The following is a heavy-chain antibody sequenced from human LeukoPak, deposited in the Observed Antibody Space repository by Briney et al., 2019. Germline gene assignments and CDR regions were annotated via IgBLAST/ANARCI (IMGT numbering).Heavy chain of an antibody. CDR1: GGSFSGYY. Sequence: SETLSLTCAVYGGSFSGYYWSWIRQPPGKGLEWIGEINHSGSTNYNPSLKSRVTISVDTSKNQFSLKLSSVTAADTAVYYCAREVHYCGGDCPYFFDYWGQGTLVTVSS. V-gene: IGHV4-34*01. CDR2: INHSGST. J-gene: IGHJ4*02. CDR3: AREVHYCGGDCPYFFDY. D-gene: IGHD2-21*02.